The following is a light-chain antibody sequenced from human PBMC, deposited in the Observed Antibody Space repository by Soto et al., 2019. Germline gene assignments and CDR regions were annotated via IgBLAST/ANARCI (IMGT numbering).Light chain of an antibody. J-gene: IGKJ4*01. V-gene: IGKV1-5*03. CDR2: KAS. Sequence: DIQMTQSPSTLSASVGDRVIITCRASQSINTWLAWFQQKPGKAPKVVIYKASTLESGVPSWFSGSGSGTEFTSTISSLQPDDFATYYCQQYKRYPLTVSGGTNVEIK. CDR3: QQYKRYPLT. CDR1: QSINTW.